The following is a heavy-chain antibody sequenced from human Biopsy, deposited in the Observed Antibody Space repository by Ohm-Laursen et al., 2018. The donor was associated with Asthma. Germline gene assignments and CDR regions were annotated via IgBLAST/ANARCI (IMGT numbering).Heavy chain of an antibody. V-gene: IGHV3-23*01. Sequence: SLRLSCSASGFTFSSYAMSWVRQPPGKGLEWVSTISVSGGSTYYADSVKGRFTISRDNSKNTLHLQMNSLRAEDTAVYYCAKAREDIVVVVAVSDSWGQGTLVTVSS. D-gene: IGHD2-15*01. CDR3: AKAREDIVVVVAVSDS. CDR1: GFTFSSYA. CDR2: ISVSGGST. J-gene: IGHJ4*02.